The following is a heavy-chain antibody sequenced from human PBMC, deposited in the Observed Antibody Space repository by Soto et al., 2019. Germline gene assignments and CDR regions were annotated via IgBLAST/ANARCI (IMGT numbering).Heavy chain of an antibody. CDR2: ISSDGSTT. D-gene: IGHD3-10*01. CDR3: ARLLGGSGSFIDY. Sequence: EVQLVESGGGLVQPGGSLRLSCAASGFIFSGYCMHWVRQAPGKGLVWVSRISSDGSTTSYADSVKGRFTISRDNAKNTMYLQMNSLRAEDTAVYYCARLLGGSGSFIDYWGQGTLVTVSS. CDR1: GFIFSGYC. J-gene: IGHJ4*02. V-gene: IGHV3-74*01.